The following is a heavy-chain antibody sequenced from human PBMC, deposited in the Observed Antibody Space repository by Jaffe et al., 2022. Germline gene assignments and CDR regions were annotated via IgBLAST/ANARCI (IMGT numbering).Heavy chain of an antibody. CDR3: ARGWGGFDY. J-gene: IGHJ4*02. Sequence: QVQLQQSGPGLVKPSQTLSLTCAISGDNVSRNNAAWNWIRQSPSRGLEWLGRTYYRSKWSNDYALSVKSRIIINSDTSKNQFSLQLKSVTPEDTAVYYCARGWGGFDYWGQGTQVIVSS. CDR1: GDNVSRNNAA. CDR2: TYYRSKWSN. D-gene: IGHD7-27*01. V-gene: IGHV6-1*01.